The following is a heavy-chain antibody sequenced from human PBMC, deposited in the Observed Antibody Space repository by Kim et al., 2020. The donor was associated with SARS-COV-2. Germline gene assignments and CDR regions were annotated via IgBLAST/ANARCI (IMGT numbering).Heavy chain of an antibody. V-gene: IGHV1-69*13. D-gene: IGHD2-2*01. CDR3: ARSGGEFFVVVPAANRYNWFDP. CDR1: GGTFSSYA. Sequence: SVKVSCKASGGTFSSYAISWVRQAPGQGLEWMGGIIPIFGTANYAQKFQGRVTITADESTSTAYMELSSLRSEDTAVYYCARSGGEFFVVVPAANRYNWFDPWGQGTLVTVSS. J-gene: IGHJ5*02. CDR2: IIPIFGTA.